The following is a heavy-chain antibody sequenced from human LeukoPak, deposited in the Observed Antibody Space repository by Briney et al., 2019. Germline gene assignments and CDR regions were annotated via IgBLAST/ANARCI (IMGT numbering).Heavy chain of an antibody. Sequence: ASVKVSCKASGGTFSSYAISWVRQAPGQGLEWMGIINPRGGDTNYAQKFQGRVTMTSDTSTSTVYMEMSSLRSEDTAVYYCARECCGGWYAHRGIDLDYWGQGTLVSVSS. D-gene: IGHD6-19*01. CDR2: INPRGGDT. V-gene: IGHV1-46*01. J-gene: IGHJ4*02. CDR3: ARECCGGWYAHRGIDLDY. CDR1: GGTFSSYA.